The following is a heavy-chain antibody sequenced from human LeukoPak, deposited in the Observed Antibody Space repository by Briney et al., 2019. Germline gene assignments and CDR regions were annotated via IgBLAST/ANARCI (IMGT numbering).Heavy chain of an antibody. D-gene: IGHD6-13*01. Sequence: GASVKVSCKASGGTFSSYAISWVRQAPGQGLEWMGGIIPIFGTANYAQKFQGRVTMTRDTSTSTVYMELSSLRSEDTAVYYCATQSSAAGNGWLDYWGQGTLVTVSS. CDR2: IIPIFGTA. V-gene: IGHV1-69*05. CDR1: GGTFSSYA. J-gene: IGHJ4*02. CDR3: ATQSSAAGNGWLDY.